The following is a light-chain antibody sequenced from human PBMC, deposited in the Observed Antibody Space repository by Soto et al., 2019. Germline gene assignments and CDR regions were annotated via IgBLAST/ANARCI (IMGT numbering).Light chain of an antibody. J-gene: IGKJ4*01. CDR2: AAS. CDR3: EQSYSTRPVS. CDR1: QSISSY. Sequence: DIQMTQSPSSLSASVGDRVTITCRASQSISSYLNWYQQKPGKSPKLLIYAASSLQSGVPSRFSGSGSGTDVTITISSPQPEDFATYYWEQSYSTRPVSFGGGTQVDIK. V-gene: IGKV1-39*01.